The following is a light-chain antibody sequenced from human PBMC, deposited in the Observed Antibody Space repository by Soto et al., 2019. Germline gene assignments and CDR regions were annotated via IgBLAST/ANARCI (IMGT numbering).Light chain of an antibody. CDR2: AAS. V-gene: IGKV1-39*01. CDR3: QQGYITPPST. CDR1: QSVSRY. Sequence: DVQMTQSPSSLSALVGDRVTITCRASQSVSRYLNWYQHKPGKAPKLLINAASNLRSGVPSRFSGSVSGTDFTLTIDGLQPEDFSVYYCQQGYITPPSTFGQGTRLEVK. J-gene: IGKJ5*01.